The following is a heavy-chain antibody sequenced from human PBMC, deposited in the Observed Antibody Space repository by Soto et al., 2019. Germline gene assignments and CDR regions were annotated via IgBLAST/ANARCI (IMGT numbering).Heavy chain of an antibody. J-gene: IGHJ4*02. CDR1: GGNFKNYG. Sequence: QVQLVQSGAEVKKPGSSVKVSCRTSGGNFKNYGFSWVRQAPGQGLEWMGGLIPMFGVANYGQIFPGRLTITADESTSTAYMELSSLKSEDTAVYYCAGEVGGTGLHFWGQGTLVTVSS. CDR3: AGEVGGTGLHF. CDR2: LIPMFGVA. V-gene: IGHV1-69*12. D-gene: IGHD3-9*01.